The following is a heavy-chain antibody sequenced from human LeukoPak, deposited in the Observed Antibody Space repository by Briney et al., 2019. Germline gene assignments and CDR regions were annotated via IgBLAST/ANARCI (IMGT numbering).Heavy chain of an antibody. CDR1: GYTFITYG. CDR2: ISAYNGNT. J-gene: IGHJ4*02. Sequence: ASVKVSCKASGYTFITYGISWVRQAPGQGLEWMGWISAYNGNTNYAQKLQGRVTMTTDTSTSTAYMELRSLRSDDTAVYYCARDRAPGIVGATGNFDYWGQGTLVTVSS. D-gene: IGHD1-26*01. CDR3: ARDRAPGIVGATGNFDY. V-gene: IGHV1-18*01.